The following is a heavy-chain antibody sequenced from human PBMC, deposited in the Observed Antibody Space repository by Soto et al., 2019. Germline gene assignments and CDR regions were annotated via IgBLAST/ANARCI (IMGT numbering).Heavy chain of an antibody. V-gene: IGHV1-18*01. D-gene: IGHD5-12*01. CDR1: GYTFTSYG. Sequence: ASVKVSCKASGYTFTSYGISWVRQAPGQGLEWMGWISAYNGNTNYAQKLQGRVTMTTDTSTSTAYMELRSLRSDDTAVYYCARSVDIVATISEYYFDYWGQGTLVTVSS. CDR2: ISAYNGNT. CDR3: ARSVDIVATISEYYFDY. J-gene: IGHJ4*02.